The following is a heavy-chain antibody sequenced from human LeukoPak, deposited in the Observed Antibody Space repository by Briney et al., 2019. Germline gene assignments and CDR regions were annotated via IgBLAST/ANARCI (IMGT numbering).Heavy chain of an antibody. CDR2: ISYDGSNK. J-gene: IGHJ3*02. Sequence: GGSLRLSCAASGFTFSSYAMHWVRQAPGEGLEWVAVISYDGSNKYFADSVKGRFTISRDNSTNTLFLQMNSLRPEDTAVYYCARDLVNIYTTGSTYDAFDIWGQGKMVTVSS. CDR3: ARDLVNIYTTGSTYDAFDI. D-gene: IGHD1-1*01. V-gene: IGHV3-30*04. CDR1: GFTFSSYA.